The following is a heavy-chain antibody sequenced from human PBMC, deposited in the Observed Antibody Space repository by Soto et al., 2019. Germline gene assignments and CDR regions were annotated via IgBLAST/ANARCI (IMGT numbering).Heavy chain of an antibody. CDR1: GGSISSGGYY. CDR3: ARGAVAVRPNWFDP. V-gene: IGHV4-31*03. Sequence: QVQLQESGPGLVKPSQTLSLTCTVSGGSISSGGYYWSWIRQHPGKGLEWIGYIYYSGSTYYNPSLKSRVTISVDTSKNQFSLKLSYVTAADTAVYYCARGAVAVRPNWFDPWGQGTLVTVSS. CDR2: IYYSGST. D-gene: IGHD6-19*01. J-gene: IGHJ5*02.